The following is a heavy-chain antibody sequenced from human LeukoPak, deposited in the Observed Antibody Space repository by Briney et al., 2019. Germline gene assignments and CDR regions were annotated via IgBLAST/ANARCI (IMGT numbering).Heavy chain of an antibody. CDR1: GFTFSSYA. V-gene: IGHV3-23*01. CDR3: AKDRAARTPKTDY. CDR2: ISGSGGST. D-gene: IGHD6-6*01. J-gene: IGHJ4*02. Sequence: GGSLRLSCAASGFTFSSYAMSWVRQATGKGLEWVSAISGSGGSTYYADSVKGRFTISRDNSKNTLYLQMNSLRAEDTAVCYCAKDRAARTPKTDYWGQGTLVTVSS.